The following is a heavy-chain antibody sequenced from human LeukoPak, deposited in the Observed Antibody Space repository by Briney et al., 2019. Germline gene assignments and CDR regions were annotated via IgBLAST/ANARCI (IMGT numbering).Heavy chain of an antibody. CDR3: ARARRYYGSGSYRPGSNWFDP. CDR2: INHSGST. V-gene: IGHV4-34*01. Sequence: PSETLSLTCAVYGGSFSGYYWSWIRQPPGKGLEWIGEINHSGSTNYNPSLKSRVTISVDTSKNQFSLKLSSVTAADTAVYYCARARRYYGSGSYRPGSNWFDPWGQGTLVTVSS. CDR1: GGSFSGYY. D-gene: IGHD3-10*01. J-gene: IGHJ5*02.